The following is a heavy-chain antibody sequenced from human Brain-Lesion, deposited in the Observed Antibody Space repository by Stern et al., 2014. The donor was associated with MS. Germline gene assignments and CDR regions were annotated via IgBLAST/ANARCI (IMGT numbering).Heavy chain of an antibody. CDR3: ARGRVVPGFQYYATDV. CDR1: GGSISSGGYY. J-gene: IGHJ6*02. Sequence: VQLVQSGPGLVKPSQTLSLSCTVSGGSISSGGYYWSWIRQPAGKGLEWIGRIFNSGSTSYNPSLKSRVPISIATSKNQFSLRLNPMTAADTAVYYCARGRVVPGFQYYATDVWGQGTTVIVSS. CDR2: IFNSGST. D-gene: IGHD2-2*01. V-gene: IGHV4-61*02.